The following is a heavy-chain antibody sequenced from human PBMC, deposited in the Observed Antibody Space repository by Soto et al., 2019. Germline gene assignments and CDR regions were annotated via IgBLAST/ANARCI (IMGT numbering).Heavy chain of an antibody. CDR1: GGSISSYY. D-gene: IGHD3-22*01. Sequence: QVQLQESGPGLVKPSETLSLTCTVSGGSISSYYWSWIRQPPGKGLEWIGYIYYSGSTNYNPSLKSRVTISVDTAKNQFSLMLSSVTAADTAVYYCARDGYYYDSSGYQRVYYFDYWGQGTLVTVSS. CDR3: ARDGYYYDSSGYQRVYYFDY. V-gene: IGHV4-59*01. CDR2: IYYSGST. J-gene: IGHJ4*02.